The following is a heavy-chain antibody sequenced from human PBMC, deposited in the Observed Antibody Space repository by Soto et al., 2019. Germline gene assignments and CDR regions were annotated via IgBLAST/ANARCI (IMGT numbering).Heavy chain of an antibody. CDR3: ARDFEAPQSR. V-gene: IGHV3-48*03. J-gene: IGHJ4*02. D-gene: IGHD6-19*01. CDR1: GFTFSSYE. CDR2: ISSSGSTI. Sequence: EVQLVESGGGLVQPGGSLRLSCAASGFTFSSYEMNWVRQAPGKGLEWVSYISSSGSTIYYADSVKGRFTISRDNAKNSLYLQMNSLRAEDTAVYYCARDFEAPQSRWGQGTLVTVSS.